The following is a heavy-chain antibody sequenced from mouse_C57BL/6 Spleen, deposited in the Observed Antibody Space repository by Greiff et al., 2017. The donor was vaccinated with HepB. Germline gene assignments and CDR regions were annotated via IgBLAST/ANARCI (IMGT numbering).Heavy chain of an antibody. CDR2: IYPGSGNT. D-gene: IGHD1-1*01. CDR1: GYSFTSYY. CDR3: ARGITTVVARYFDV. J-gene: IGHJ1*03. V-gene: IGHV1-66*01. Sequence: QVQLQQSGPELVKPGASVKISCKASGYSFTSYYIHWVKQRPGQGLEWIGWIYPGSGNTKYNEKFKGKATLTADTSSSTAYMQLSSLTSADSAVYYCARGITTVVARYFDVWGTGTTVTVSS.